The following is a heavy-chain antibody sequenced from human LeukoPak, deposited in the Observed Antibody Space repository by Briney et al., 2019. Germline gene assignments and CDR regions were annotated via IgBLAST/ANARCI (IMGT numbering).Heavy chain of an antibody. CDR2: IYYSGST. J-gene: IGHJ4*02. Sequence: SETLSLTCTVSGGSISSNYWRWIRQPPGKGLEWIGYIYYSGSTNYNPSLKSRVTISVDTSKNQFSLNLNSVTAADTAVYYCARGTPSGYYYCDFWGQGTLVTVSS. CDR1: GGSISSNY. V-gene: IGHV4-59*01. CDR3: ARGTPSGYYYCDF. D-gene: IGHD3-22*01.